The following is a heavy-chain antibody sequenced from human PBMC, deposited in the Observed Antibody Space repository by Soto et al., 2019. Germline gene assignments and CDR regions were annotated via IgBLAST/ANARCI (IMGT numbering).Heavy chain of an antibody. V-gene: IGHV4-39*01. D-gene: IGHD6-6*01. CDR3: ARGPYSSSLFDY. CDR2: IYYSGST. Sequence: SETLSLTCTVSGGSISSSSYYWGWIRQPPGNGLEWIGSIYYSGSTYYNPSLKSRVTISVDTSKNQFSLKLSSVTAADTAVYYCARGPYSSSLFDYWGQGTLVTVSS. CDR1: GGSISSSSYY. J-gene: IGHJ4*02.